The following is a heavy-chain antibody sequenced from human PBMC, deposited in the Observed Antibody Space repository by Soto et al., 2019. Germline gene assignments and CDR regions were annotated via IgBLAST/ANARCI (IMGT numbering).Heavy chain of an antibody. CDR2: ISAYNGDT. Sequence: QIQLVQSGGEVKKPGASVKVSCKASGYTFRSYGISWVRQAPGQGLEWGGWISAYNGDTHYAPKFQDRINLTPETSTDTAYLELRSLRLDYTAVYYCARDWSRYYDNSGLIWFYWGQGSLVTVSS. V-gene: IGHV1-18*04. D-gene: IGHD3-22*01. J-gene: IGHJ4*02. CDR1: GYTFRSYG. CDR3: ARDWSRYYDNSGLIWFY.